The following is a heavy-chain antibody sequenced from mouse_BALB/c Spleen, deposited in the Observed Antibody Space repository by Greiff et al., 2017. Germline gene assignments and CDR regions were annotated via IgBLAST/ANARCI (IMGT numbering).Heavy chain of an antibody. V-gene: IGHV1-67*01. Sequence: QVQLQQSGPELVRPGVSVKISCKGSSYTFTDYAMHWVKQSHAKSLEWIGVISTYYGNTNYNQKFKGKATMTVDKSSSTAYMELARLTSEDSAVYYCAITTDYYAMDYWGQGTSVTVSA. CDR2: ISTYYGNT. J-gene: IGHJ4*01. CDR1: SYTFTDYA. CDR3: AITTDYYAMDY. D-gene: IGHD1-1*01.